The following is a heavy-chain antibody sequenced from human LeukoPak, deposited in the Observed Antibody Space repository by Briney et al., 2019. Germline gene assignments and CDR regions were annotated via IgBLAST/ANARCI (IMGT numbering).Heavy chain of an antibody. CDR1: GGSFSGYY. J-gene: IGHJ4*02. Sequence: PSETLSLTCAVYGGSFSGYYWSWIRQPPGKGREWIGEINHSGSTNYNPSLRSRVTISVDTSKNQFSLKLSSVTAADTAVYYCAREYSSWGYFDYWGQGTLVTVSS. CDR3: AREYSSWGYFDY. V-gene: IGHV4-34*01. CDR2: INHSGST. D-gene: IGHD6-6*01.